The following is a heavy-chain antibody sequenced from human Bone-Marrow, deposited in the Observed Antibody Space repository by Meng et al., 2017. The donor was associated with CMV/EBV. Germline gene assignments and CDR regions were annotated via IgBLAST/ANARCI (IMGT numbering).Heavy chain of an antibody. CDR1: GFTFGDYI. V-gene: IGHV3-49*04. J-gene: IGHJ5*01. CDR3: VRSTRGSTGWFDS. Sequence: GESLKISCAASGFTFGDYIMGWVRQAPGKGLEWVGFIRSEAYGGTANYAASVKDRFSISRDDSKSLAYLQMNSLKIDDTAMYFCVRSTRGSTGWFDSWGQGHLVPVAS. D-gene: IGHD3-10*01. CDR2: IRSEAYGGTA.